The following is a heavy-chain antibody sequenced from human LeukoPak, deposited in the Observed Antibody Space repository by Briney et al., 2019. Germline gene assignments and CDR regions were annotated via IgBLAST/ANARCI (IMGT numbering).Heavy chain of an antibody. D-gene: IGHD1-26*01. J-gene: IGHJ4*02. CDR3: AKDRWELLVDY. V-gene: IGHV1-69*05. Sequence: SVKVSCKASGGTFSSYAISWVRQAPGQGLEWMGGIIPIFGTANYAQKFQGRVTITTDESTSTAYMELSSLRSEDTAVYYCAKDRWELLVDYWGQGTLVTVSS. CDR1: GGTFSSYA. CDR2: IIPIFGTA.